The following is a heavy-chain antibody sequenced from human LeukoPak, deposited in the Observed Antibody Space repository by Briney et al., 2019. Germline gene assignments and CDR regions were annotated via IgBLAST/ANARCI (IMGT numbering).Heavy chain of an antibody. V-gene: IGHV4-59*01. CDR1: GGSISSYY. J-gene: IGHJ3*02. CDR3: ARDRFGGYGAFDI. CDR2: IYYSGST. D-gene: IGHD3-22*01. Sequence: SXTLSLTCTVSGGSISSYYWSWIRQPPGKGLEWIGYIYYSGSTNYNPSLKRRVTISVDTSKNQFSLKLSSVTAADTAVYYCARDRFGGYGAFDIWGQGTMVTVSS.